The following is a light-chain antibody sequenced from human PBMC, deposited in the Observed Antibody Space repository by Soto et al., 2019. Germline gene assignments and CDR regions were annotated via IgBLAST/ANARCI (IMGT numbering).Light chain of an antibody. Sequence: ETVMTQSPVTLSLSPGQRATPSCRASQSVSRYLAWYQQKPDQAPRLLIYDAFNRPTGIPARFSGSGSGTDFTLTISSLEPEDFVVYYCQQRSNWPITFGQGTRLEIK. J-gene: IGKJ5*01. V-gene: IGKV3-11*01. CDR1: QSVSRY. CDR3: QQRSNWPIT. CDR2: DAF.